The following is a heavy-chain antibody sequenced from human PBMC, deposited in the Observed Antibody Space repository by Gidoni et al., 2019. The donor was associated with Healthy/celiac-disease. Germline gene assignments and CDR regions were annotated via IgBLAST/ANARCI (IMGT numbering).Heavy chain of an antibody. J-gene: IGHJ3*02. V-gene: IGHV4-34*01. CDR3: ATGNYYDSSGYYYVPQHDAFDI. D-gene: IGHD3-22*01. Sequence: QVQLQQWGAGLLKPSETLSLTCAVYGGSFSGYYWSWIRQPPGKGLEWIGEINHSGSTNYNPSLKSRVTISVDTSKNQFSLKLSSVTAADTAVYYCATGNYYDSSGYYYVPQHDAFDIWGQGTMVTVSS. CDR1: GGSFSGYY. CDR2: INHSGST.